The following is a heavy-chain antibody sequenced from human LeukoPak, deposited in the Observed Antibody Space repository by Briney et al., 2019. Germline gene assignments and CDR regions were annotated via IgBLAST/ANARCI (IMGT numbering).Heavy chain of an antibody. CDR1: GGSFSGYY. D-gene: IGHD6-6*01. CDR3: SRRGPAGSSSSGMDV. CDR2: INHSGST. Sequence: SETLSLTCAVYGGSFSGYYWSWIRQPPGKGLEWIGEINHSGSTNYNPSLKSRVTISVDTSKNQFSLQLNSVTPEDTAVYYCSRRGPAGSSSSGMDVWGQGTTVTVSS. J-gene: IGHJ6*02. V-gene: IGHV4-34*01.